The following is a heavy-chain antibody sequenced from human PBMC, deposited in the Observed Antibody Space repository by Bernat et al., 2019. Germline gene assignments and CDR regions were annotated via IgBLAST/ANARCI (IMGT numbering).Heavy chain of an antibody. J-gene: IGHJ2*01. Sequence: QVQLQQWGAGLLKPSETLSLTCAVYGGSFSSYYWSWIRQPPGKGLEWIGYIYYSGSTNYNPSLKSRVTISVDTSKNQFSLKLSSVTAADTAVYYCARDQIAVAGTNWYFDLWGRGTLVTVSS. CDR1: GGSFSSYY. CDR2: IYYSGST. CDR3: ARDQIAVAGTNWYFDL. D-gene: IGHD6-19*01. V-gene: IGHV4-34*11.